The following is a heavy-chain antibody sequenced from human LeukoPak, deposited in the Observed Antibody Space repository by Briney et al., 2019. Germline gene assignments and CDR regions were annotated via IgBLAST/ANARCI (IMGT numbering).Heavy chain of an antibody. CDR3: ARLVWLGESPGSWFDS. D-gene: IGHD3-10*01. V-gene: IGHV4-59*01. CDR1: GGPINNYY. CDR2: IHYSGST. Sequence: PSETLSLTCTVSGGPINNYYWGWIRQPPGKGLEWIGYIHYSGSTNYNPSLKSRVTISPDTSKNQLFLKLNSVTAADTAVYYCARLVWLGESPGSWFDSWGQGTLVTVSS. J-gene: IGHJ5*01.